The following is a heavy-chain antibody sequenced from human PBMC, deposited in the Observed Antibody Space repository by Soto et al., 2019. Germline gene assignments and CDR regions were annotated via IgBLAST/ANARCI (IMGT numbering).Heavy chain of an antibody. Sequence: SETLSLTCTVSGGSISSHYWSWIRQPPGKGLEWIGYIYYSGSTNYNPSLKSRVTISVDTSKNQFSLKLGSVTAADTAVYYCARDYDSSGVYYFDYWGQGTLVTVSS. CDR2: IYYSGST. CDR3: ARDYDSSGVYYFDY. J-gene: IGHJ4*02. V-gene: IGHV4-59*11. D-gene: IGHD3-22*01. CDR1: GGSISSHY.